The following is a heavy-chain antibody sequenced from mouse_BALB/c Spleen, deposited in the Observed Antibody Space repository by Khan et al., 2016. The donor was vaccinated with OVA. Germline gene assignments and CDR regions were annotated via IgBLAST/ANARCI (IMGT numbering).Heavy chain of an antibody. Sequence: EVELVESGGDLVKPGGSLKLSCAASGFTFSNYGMSWVRQTPDKRLEWVATISSGGDYTYYPDSVKGRFTIFRDNAKNTLYLQMSSLKSEDTAMYHCASHLTGSFAYWGQGTLVIVSA. CDR2: ISSGGDYT. CDR3: ASHLTGSFAY. CDR1: GFTFSNYG. V-gene: IGHV5-6*01. J-gene: IGHJ3*01. D-gene: IGHD4-1*01.